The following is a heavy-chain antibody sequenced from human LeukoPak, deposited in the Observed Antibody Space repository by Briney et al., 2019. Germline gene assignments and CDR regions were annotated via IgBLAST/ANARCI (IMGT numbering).Heavy chain of an antibody. Sequence: GESLKISCKGSGNTFTNYWIAWVRQMPGKGLECMGLIYPGDSDTRYSPSFQGQVSISVDKSISTAYLQWSSLKASDTAMYYCARRGSGWYVDYWGQGTLVTVSS. CDR2: IYPGDSDT. CDR1: GNTFTNYW. J-gene: IGHJ4*02. CDR3: ARRGSGWYVDY. D-gene: IGHD6-19*01. V-gene: IGHV5-51*01.